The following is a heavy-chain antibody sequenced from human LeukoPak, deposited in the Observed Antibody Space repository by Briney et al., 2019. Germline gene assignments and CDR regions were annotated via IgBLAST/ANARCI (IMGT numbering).Heavy chain of an antibody. J-gene: IGHJ4*02. Sequence: ASVKVSCKASGYTFTSYGISWVRQAPGQGLEWMGWISAYNGNTNYAQKLQGRVTMTTDTSTSTAYMELRSLRSDHTAVYYCARGEYCSSISCYGLYYFDYWGQGTLVTVSS. V-gene: IGHV1-18*01. CDR3: ARGEYCSSISCYGLYYFDY. D-gene: IGHD2-2*01. CDR1: GYTFTSYG. CDR2: ISAYNGNT.